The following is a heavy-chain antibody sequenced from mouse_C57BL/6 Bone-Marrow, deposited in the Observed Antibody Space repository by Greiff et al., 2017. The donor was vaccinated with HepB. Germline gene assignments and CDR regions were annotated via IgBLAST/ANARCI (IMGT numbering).Heavy chain of an antibody. Sequence: QVQLKESGAELVRPGTSVKMSCKASGYTFTNYWIGWAKQRPGHGLEWIGDIYPGGGYTNYNEKFKGKATLTADKSSSTAYMQFSSLTSEDSAIYYCSREEIYDGYYQGFAYWGQGTLVTVSA. CDR3: SREEIYDGYYQGFAY. CDR2: IYPGGGYT. V-gene: IGHV1-63*01. CDR1: GYTFTNYW. D-gene: IGHD2-3*01. J-gene: IGHJ3*01.